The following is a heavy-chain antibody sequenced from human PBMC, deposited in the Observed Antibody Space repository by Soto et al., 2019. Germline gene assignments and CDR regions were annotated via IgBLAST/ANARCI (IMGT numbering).Heavy chain of an antibody. Sequence: QVQLVQSGVEVKKPGASVKVSCKASGYTFTNYAVAWVRQAPGQGLEWMGWLSAFNGNTNYAQKLQGRVTMTTDTSTSTAYMELRSLTSDDTAVYYCVRGGKLRRIDYWGQGTLVIVSS. D-gene: IGHD3-16*01. CDR1: GYTFTNYA. V-gene: IGHV1-18*01. CDR2: LSAFNGNT. J-gene: IGHJ4*02. CDR3: VRGGKLRRIDY.